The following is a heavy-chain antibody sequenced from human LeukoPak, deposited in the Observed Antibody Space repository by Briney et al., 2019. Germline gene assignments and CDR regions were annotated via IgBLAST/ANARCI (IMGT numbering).Heavy chain of an antibody. V-gene: IGHV3-66*01. CDR3: ARFTHGGDFDY. CDR1: GFTVSSNY. Sequence: GGSLRLSCIASGFTVSSNYMSWVRQAPGKGLEWVSVIYSGGSTSYADPVKGRFTISRDNSKNTLYPQMNSLRAEDTAVYYCARFTHGGDFDYWGQGTLVTVSS. CDR2: IYSGGST. D-gene: IGHD2-21*01. J-gene: IGHJ4*02.